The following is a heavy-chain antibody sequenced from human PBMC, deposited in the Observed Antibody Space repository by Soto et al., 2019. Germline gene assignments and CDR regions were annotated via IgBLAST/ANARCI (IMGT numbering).Heavy chain of an antibody. D-gene: IGHD3-22*01. J-gene: IGHJ4*02. CDR1: GGSFSGYY. V-gene: IGHV4-34*01. CDR3: ARGTDSNLHYLDC. CDR2: INHSGST. Sequence: PSETLSLTCAVYGGSFSGYYLSWIRQPPGKGLEWIGEINHSGSTNYNPSLKSRVTISVDTSKNQFSLKLSSVTAADTAVYYCARGTDSNLHYLDCWGQGTLVTVSS.